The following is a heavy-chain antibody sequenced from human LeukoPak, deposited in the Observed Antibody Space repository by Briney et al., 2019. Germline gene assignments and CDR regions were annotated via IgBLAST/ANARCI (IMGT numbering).Heavy chain of an antibody. CDR3: AREARDHLAVADRTLDY. CDR2: IWYDGSNK. J-gene: IGHJ4*02. D-gene: IGHD6-19*01. V-gene: IGHV3-33*01. CDR1: GFTFSSYG. Sequence: PGGSLRLSCPASGFTFSSYGMHWARQAPGEGLEWVPVIWYDGSNKYYADSVKGRFTISRDNSKNTLYLQMNSLRAEDTAVYYCAREARDHLAVADRTLDYWGQGTLVTVSS.